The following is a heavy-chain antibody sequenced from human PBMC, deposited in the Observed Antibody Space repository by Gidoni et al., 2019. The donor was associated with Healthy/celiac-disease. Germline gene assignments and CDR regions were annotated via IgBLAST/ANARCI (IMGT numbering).Heavy chain of an antibody. D-gene: IGHD2-15*01. CDR1: GYTFTGYY. V-gene: IGHV1-2*06. J-gene: IGHJ4*02. CDR2: INPNSGGT. Sequence: QVQLVQSGAEVKKPGASVKVSCKASGYTFTGYYMHWVRQAPGQGLEWMGRINPNSGGTNYAQKFQGRVTMTRDTSISTAYMELSRLRSDDTAVYYCARAPRYCSGGSCYIFGYWGQGTLVTVSS. CDR3: ARAPRYCSGGSCYIFGY.